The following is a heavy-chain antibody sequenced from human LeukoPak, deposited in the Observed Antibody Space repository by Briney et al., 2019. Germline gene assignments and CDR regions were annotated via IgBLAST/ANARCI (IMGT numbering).Heavy chain of an antibody. CDR1: GFTFSNNA. V-gene: IGHV3-23*01. CDR3: AKGADYGDFPYYFDY. Sequence: PGGSLRLSCAASGFTFSNNAMSWVRQAPGKGLEWVSAISTSGVDTYYADSVKGRFTISRDNSKNTLYLQMNSLRAEDTALYYCAKGADYGDFPYYFDYWGQGTLVTVSS. CDR2: ISTSGVDT. D-gene: IGHD4-17*01. J-gene: IGHJ4*02.